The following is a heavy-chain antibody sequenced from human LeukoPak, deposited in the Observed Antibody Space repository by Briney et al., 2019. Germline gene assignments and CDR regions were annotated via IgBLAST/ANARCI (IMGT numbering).Heavy chain of an antibody. CDR2: IYHSGST. V-gene: IGHV4-4*02. D-gene: IGHD2-15*01. CDR1: GGSISSSNW. J-gene: IGHJ6*04. Sequence: PSGTLSLTCAVSGGSISSSNWWSWVRQPPGKGLEWIGEIYHSGSTNYNPSLESRVTMSVDKSKNLFSLKLTSVTAADTAVYYCARDYATPYYYGMDVWAKGPRSPSPQ. CDR3: ARDYATPYYYGMDV.